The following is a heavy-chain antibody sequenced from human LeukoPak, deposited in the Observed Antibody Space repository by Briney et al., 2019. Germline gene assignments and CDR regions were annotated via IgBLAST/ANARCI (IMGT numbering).Heavy chain of an antibody. Sequence: PGGSLRLSCAASGFTFSTYVMSWVRQAPGKGLEWVSSISGSGVNTYYADSVKGRFTISRDNSKNTLYLQMNSLRAKDTAVYYCAKGKPRSSNWYSMDYWGQGTLVTASS. CDR1: GFTFSTYV. CDR3: AKGKPRSSNWYSMDY. V-gene: IGHV3-23*01. J-gene: IGHJ4*02. D-gene: IGHD1-26*01. CDR2: ISGSGVNT.